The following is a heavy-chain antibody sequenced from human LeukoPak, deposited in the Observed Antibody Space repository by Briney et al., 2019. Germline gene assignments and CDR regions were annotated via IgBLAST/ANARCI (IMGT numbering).Heavy chain of an antibody. CDR1: GFTFSSYA. V-gene: IGHV3-23*01. CDR3: AKDKNTAMAVYYFDY. J-gene: IGHJ4*02. CDR2: ISGSGGST. Sequence: AGGSLRLSCAASGFTFSSYAMSWVRQAPGKGLEWVSAISGSGGSTYYADSVKGRFTISRDNSKNTLYLQMNSLRAEDTAVYYCAKDKNTAMAVYYFDYWGQGTLVTVSS. D-gene: IGHD5-18*01.